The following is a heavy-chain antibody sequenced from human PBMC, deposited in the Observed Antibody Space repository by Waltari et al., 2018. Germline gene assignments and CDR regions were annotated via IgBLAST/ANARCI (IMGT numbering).Heavy chain of an antibody. J-gene: IGHJ5*02. CDR1: GYTFIRYC. CDR2: IYPDDSAT. Sequence: DVQLVQSGAEVKKSGESLKISCKASGYTFIRYCIGWVRQMPGKGLEWMGVIYPDDSATTYSPSFQGQVTISADKSISTAYLMWTSLKASDTAMYYCVRQAVANTILGWFDPWGQGTLVTVSS. V-gene: IGHV5-51*01. D-gene: IGHD6-19*01. CDR3: VRQAVANTILGWFDP.